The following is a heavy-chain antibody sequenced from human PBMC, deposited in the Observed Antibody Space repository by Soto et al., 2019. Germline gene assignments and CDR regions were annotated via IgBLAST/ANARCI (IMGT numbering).Heavy chain of an antibody. CDR1: GGSISSGGYY. CDR3: ARDLWGYCGTNCYPLDV. CDR2: MYNTGST. J-gene: IGHJ6*02. Sequence: SETLSLTCTVSGGSISSGGYYWSWIRQPPGKGLEWIGYMYNTGSTVYNPSFKSRVTISVDTSKNQFSLKLNSVTAADTVVYYCARDLWGYCGTNCYPLDVWGQGTTVTVSS. D-gene: IGHD2-21*02. V-gene: IGHV4-61*08.